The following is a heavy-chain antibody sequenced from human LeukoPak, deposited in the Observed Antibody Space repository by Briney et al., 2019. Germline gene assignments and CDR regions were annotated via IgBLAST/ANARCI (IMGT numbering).Heavy chain of an antibody. V-gene: IGHV3-7*03. J-gene: IGHJ4*02. Sequence: GGSLRLSCAATGFTFSTYWMSWVRQAPGKGLEWVANIKQDGSAKYYVDSVKGRFTISRDNSKNTLYLQMNSLRVEDTAVYYCAKSFGPVIAAAGTGADWGQGTLVTVSS. D-gene: IGHD6-13*01. CDR2: IKQDGSAK. CDR1: GFTFSTYW. CDR3: AKSFGPVIAAAGTGAD.